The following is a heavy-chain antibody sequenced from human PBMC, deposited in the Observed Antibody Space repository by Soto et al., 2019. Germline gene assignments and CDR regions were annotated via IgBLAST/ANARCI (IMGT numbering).Heavy chain of an antibody. J-gene: IGHJ5*02. CDR1: GASISRNY. CDR3: ARILIAAAGTVWFDP. D-gene: IGHD6-13*01. V-gene: IGHV4-59*01. Sequence: SETLSLTCTVSGASISRNYWSWIRQPPGKGLEWVGCISYSGSTNYNPSLKSRVSISVDTSKNQFSLKLSSVTAADTAVYYCARILIAAAGTVWFDPWGQGTLVTVSS. CDR2: ISYSGST.